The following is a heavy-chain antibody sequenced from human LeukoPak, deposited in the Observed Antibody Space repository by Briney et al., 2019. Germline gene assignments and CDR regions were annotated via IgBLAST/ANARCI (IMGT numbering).Heavy chain of an antibody. J-gene: IGHJ6*03. Sequence: PSETLSLTCTVSGGSISSSSYYWGWIRQPPGKGLESIGNIYYSGNTYYNPSLKSRVTMSVDTSKNQFSLKLSSVTAADTAVYYCARGFGASYYYYMDVWGKGTTVTVSS. CDR1: GGSISSSSYY. D-gene: IGHD3-10*01. CDR3: ARGFGASYYYYMDV. CDR2: IYYSGNT. V-gene: IGHV4-39*07.